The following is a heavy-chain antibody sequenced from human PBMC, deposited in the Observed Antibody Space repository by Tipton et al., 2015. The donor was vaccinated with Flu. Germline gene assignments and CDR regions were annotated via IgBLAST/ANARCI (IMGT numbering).Heavy chain of an antibody. V-gene: IGHV3-30*02. J-gene: IGHJ4*02. D-gene: IGHD6-19*01. CDR3: AKDGWDTSGWYPFDY. CDR1: GFNLGSYE. Sequence: QLVQSGGGLVQPGGSLGLSCSASGFNLGSYEMNWVRQAPGKGLEWVAFIRHDESDKYYSHSVKGRFTISRDNSKDALYLLISSLRPEDTAVYYCAKDGWDTSGWYPFDYWGQGTLVTVSS. CDR2: IRHDESDK.